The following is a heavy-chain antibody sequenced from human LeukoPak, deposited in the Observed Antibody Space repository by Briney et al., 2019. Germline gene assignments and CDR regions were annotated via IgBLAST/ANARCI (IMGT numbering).Heavy chain of an antibody. Sequence: ASVKVSCKASGGTFSSYAISWVRQAPGQGLEWMGGIIPIFGTANYAQKFQGRVTITADESTSTAYMELSSLRSDDTAVYYCARDSFVAVAGQFDYWGQGTLVTVSS. CDR3: ARDSFVAVAGQFDY. V-gene: IGHV1-69*13. J-gene: IGHJ4*02. CDR1: GGTFSSYA. CDR2: IIPIFGTA. D-gene: IGHD6-19*01.